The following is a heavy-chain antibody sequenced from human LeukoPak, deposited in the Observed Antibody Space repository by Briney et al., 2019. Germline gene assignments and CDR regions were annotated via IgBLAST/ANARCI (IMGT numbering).Heavy chain of an antibody. CDR1: GYTFTGYY. D-gene: IGHD6-13*01. CDR3: ARAHPGIAAAGLDY. J-gene: IGHJ4*02. V-gene: IGHV1-2*02. CDR2: INPNSGGT. Sequence: ASVKVSCKASGYTFTGYYMHWVRQAPGQGLEWMGWINPNSGGTNYAQKLQGRVTMTTDTSTSTAYMELRSLRSDDTAVYYCARAHPGIAAAGLDYWGQGTLVTVSS.